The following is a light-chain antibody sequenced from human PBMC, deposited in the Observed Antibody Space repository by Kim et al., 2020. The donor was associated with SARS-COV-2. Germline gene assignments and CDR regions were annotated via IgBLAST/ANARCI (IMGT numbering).Light chain of an antibody. CDR3: QQYNNWPLT. CDR2: AAS. Sequence: VSAAERATLSCRARPIVSSNLAWYHQTPGPAPRLLIYAASTRATGIPARFSGSGSGTEFTLTISSLQSEDFAVYYCQQYNNWPLTFGPGTKVDIK. V-gene: IGKV3-15*01. CDR1: PIVSSN. J-gene: IGKJ3*01.